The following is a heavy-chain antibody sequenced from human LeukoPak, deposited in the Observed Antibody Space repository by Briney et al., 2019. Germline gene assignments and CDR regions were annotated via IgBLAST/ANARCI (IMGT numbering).Heavy chain of an antibody. Sequence: PSETLSLTCTVSGVSISSSSYYWGWIRQPPGKGLEWIGSIYYSGSTNYNPSLKSRVTISVDTSKNQFSLKLSSVTAADTAVYYCARDPSLSNYGPYFDYWGQGTLVTVSS. CDR2: IYYSGST. V-gene: IGHV4-39*07. CDR3: ARDPSLSNYGPYFDY. CDR1: GVSISSSSYY. D-gene: IGHD4-11*01. J-gene: IGHJ4*02.